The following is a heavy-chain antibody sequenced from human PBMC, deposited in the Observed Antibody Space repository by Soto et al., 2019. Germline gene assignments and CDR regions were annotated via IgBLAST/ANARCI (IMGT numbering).Heavy chain of an antibody. J-gene: IGHJ6*01. CDR1: GFTFSSYD. D-gene: IGHD6-13*01. V-gene: IGHV3-23*01. CDR3: AKARAGAAAGPTKFYGMDV. CDR2: ISGSGDST. Sequence: EVQLLESGGGLVQPGGSLRLSCAASGFTFSSYDMSWVRQAPGKGLGWVSVISGSGDSTYSADSVRGRFTISRDNSKNTLYLQMNRLRAEETDVYCCAKARAGAAAGPTKFYGMDVWGQWTTCTVSS.